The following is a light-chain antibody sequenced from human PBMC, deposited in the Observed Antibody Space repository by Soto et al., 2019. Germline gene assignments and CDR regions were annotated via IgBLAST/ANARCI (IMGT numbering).Light chain of an antibody. CDR1: QSVSSN. J-gene: IGKJ1*01. CDR3: QQYNNWPPGT. CDR2: GAS. V-gene: IGKV3-15*01. Sequence: EIVMTQSPATLSVSPRERTTLSCRASQSVSSNLAWYQQKPGQAPRLLIYGASTRATGIPARFSGSGSGTEFTLTISSLQSEDFAVYYCQQYNNWPPGTFGQGTKVDIK.